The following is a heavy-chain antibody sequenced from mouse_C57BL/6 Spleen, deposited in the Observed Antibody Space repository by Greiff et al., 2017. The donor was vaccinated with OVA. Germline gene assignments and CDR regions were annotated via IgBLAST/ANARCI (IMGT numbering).Heavy chain of an antibody. J-gene: IGHJ1*03. CDR1: GFSLTSYG. V-gene: IGHV2-5*01. CDR3: ASNHYYGSSYGYFDV. D-gene: IGHD1-1*01. Sequence: VKLMESGPGLVQPSQSLSITCTVSGFSLTSYGVHWVRQSPGKGLEWLGVIWRGGSTDYNAAFMSRLSITKDNSKSQVFFKMNSLQADDTAIYYCASNHYYGSSYGYFDVWGTGTTVTVSS. CDR2: IWRGGST.